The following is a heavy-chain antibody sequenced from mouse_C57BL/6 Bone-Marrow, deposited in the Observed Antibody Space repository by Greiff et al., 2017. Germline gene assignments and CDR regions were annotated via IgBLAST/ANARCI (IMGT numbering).Heavy chain of an antibody. CDR2: ISSGSSTI. CDR1: GFNLSDYG. Sequence: EVKLVESGGGLVKPGGSLKLSCAASGFNLSDYGMHWVRQAPEKGLEWVAYISSGSSTIYYADTVKGRFTIARDNAKNTLCLQMPSLRSEDTAMYYWARGSKGGFAYWGQGTLVTVSA. V-gene: IGHV5-17*01. J-gene: IGHJ3*01. CDR3: ARGSKGGFAY.